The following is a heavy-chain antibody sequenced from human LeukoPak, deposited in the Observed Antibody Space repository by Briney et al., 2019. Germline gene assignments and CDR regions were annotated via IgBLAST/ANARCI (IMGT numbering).Heavy chain of an antibody. CDR3: ARHAGSGDLDY. V-gene: IGHV4-59*08. D-gene: IGHD6-19*01. CDR2: IYYSGST. J-gene: IGHJ4*02. CDR1: GGSISSYY. Sequence: KPSETLSLTCTVSGGSISSYYWSWIRQPPGKGLEWIGYIYYSGSTNYNPSLKSRVTISVDTSKNQFSLKLSSVTAADTAVYYCARHAGSGDLDYRGQGTLVTVSS.